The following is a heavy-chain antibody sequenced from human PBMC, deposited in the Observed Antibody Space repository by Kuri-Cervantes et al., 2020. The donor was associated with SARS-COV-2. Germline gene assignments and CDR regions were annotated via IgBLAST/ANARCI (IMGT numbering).Heavy chain of an antibody. CDR3: ARGTNWPPDGWFDP. J-gene: IGHJ5*02. CDR1: GDSVSSKIAA. CDR2: TYYRSKWYD. V-gene: IGHV6-1*01. Sequence: LRLSCAISGDSVSSKIAAWNWIRQSPSRGLEWLGRTYYRSKWYDDYAVSVKSRISINPDTSKNQFSLHLNSVTPEDTAVYYCARGTNWPPDGWFDPWDQGTLVTVSS. D-gene: IGHD7-27*01.